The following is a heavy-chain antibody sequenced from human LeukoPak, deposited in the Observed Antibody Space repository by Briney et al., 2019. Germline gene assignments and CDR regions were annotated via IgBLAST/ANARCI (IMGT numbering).Heavy chain of an antibody. Sequence: GGSLRLSCAASGFTFSSYAMSWVRQAPGKGLEWVAVISYDGSNKYYADSVKGRFTISRDNSKNTLYLQMNSLRAEDTAVYYCAKTSHPPNYDILTGYYMASPPDYWGQGALVTVSS. V-gene: IGHV3-30*18. J-gene: IGHJ4*02. CDR1: GFTFSSYA. CDR2: ISYDGSNK. D-gene: IGHD3-9*01. CDR3: AKTSHPPNYDILTGYYMASPPDY.